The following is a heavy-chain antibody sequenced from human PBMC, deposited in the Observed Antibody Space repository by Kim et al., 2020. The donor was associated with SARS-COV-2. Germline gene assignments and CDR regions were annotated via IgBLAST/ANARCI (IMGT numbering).Heavy chain of an antibody. CDR3: AKDSAIEVAGTGFDY. Sequence: GGSLRLSCVASGFTFSSYGMHWVRQAPGKGLEWVAVIWYDGSNKYYADSVKGRFTISRDNSKNTLYLQMNSLRAEDTAVYYCAKDSAIEVAGTGFDYWGQGTPGAVSS. CDR2: IWYDGSNK. CDR1: GFTFSSYG. V-gene: IGHV3-33*06. J-gene: IGHJ4*02. D-gene: IGHD6-19*01.